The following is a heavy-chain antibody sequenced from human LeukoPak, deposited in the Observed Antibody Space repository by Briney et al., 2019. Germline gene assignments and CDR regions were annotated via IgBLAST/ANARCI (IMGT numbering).Heavy chain of an antibody. CDR3: ANFDSSGYYYVLDY. V-gene: IGHV3-23*01. CDR2: ISGSGGST. Sequence: GGSLRLSCAASGFTFSSYAMSWVRQAPGKGLEWVSAISGSGGSTYYADSVKGRFTISRDNSKNTLYLQMNSLRAEDTAVYYCANFDSSGYYYVLDYWGQGTLVTVSS. CDR1: GFTFSSYA. J-gene: IGHJ4*02. D-gene: IGHD3-22*01.